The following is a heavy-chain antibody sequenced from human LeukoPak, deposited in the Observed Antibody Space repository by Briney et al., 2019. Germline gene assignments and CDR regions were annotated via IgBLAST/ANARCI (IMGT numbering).Heavy chain of an antibody. Sequence: ASVKVSCKASGGTFSSYIITWVRQAPGQGLEWMGGIIPILGTANYAQKFQGRVTITADESTSTAYMELSSLGSEDTAVYFCARTGYHYNSYGYYFLDYWGQGTLVTVSS. D-gene: IGHD3-22*01. CDR3: ARTGYHYNSYGYYFLDY. V-gene: IGHV1-69*13. J-gene: IGHJ4*02. CDR2: IIPILGTA. CDR1: GGTFSSYI.